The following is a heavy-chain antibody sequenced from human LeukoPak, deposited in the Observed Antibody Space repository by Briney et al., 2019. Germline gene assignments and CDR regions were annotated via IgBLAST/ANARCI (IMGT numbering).Heavy chain of an antibody. J-gene: IGHJ4*02. Sequence: PSYTLSLTCPVYGGSFRDYYWRLIRQPPPTPLGWIGEINHSRSNNYNPSHTIPLTMTVDTSKTQFSLKLSSVTAADTAVYFCARGPPTDYYDSSGFYYVFDYWGQGTLVTVSS. D-gene: IGHD3-22*01. CDR1: GGSFRDYY. V-gene: IGHV4-34*01. CDR2: INHSRSN. CDR3: ARGPPTDYYDSSGFYYVFDY.